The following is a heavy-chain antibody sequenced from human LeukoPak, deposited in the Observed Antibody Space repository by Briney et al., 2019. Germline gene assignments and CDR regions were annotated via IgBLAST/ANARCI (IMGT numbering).Heavy chain of an antibody. V-gene: IGHV1-18*04. CDR1: GYTFTAYY. D-gene: IGHD3-10*01. Sequence: ASVKVSCKASGYTFTAYYIHWVRQAPGQGLEWMGWTSGNNDNRHYAQKFQGRVTMTTDTSTSTAYMELRSLRSDDTAIYYCAREHNNYGSEDYWGQGTLVTVSS. CDR3: AREHNNYGSEDY. J-gene: IGHJ4*02. CDR2: TSGNNDNR.